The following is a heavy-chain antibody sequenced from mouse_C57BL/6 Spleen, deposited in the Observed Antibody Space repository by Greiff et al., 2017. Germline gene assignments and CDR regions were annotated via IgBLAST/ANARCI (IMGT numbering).Heavy chain of an antibody. V-gene: IGHV1-39*01. CDR2: INPNYGTT. D-gene: IGHD2-10*02. Sequence: EVQLQESGPELVKPGASVQISCKASGYSFTDSNMHWVKQSTGQSLEWIGVINPNYGTTSYNQKFKGKATLTVDQSSSTADMQLNSLTSEDSAVYYGARGYGSFAYWGQGTLVTVSA. CDR1: GYSFTDSN. CDR3: ARGYGSFAY. J-gene: IGHJ3*01.